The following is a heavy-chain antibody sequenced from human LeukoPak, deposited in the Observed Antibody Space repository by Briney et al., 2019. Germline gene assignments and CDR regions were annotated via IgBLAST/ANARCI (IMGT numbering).Heavy chain of an antibody. J-gene: IGHJ4*02. D-gene: IGHD3-9*01. V-gene: IGHV1-2*02. CDR1: GYTFTGYY. Sequence: GASVKVSCKASGYTFTGYYMHWVRQAPGQGLEWMGWINPNSGGTNYAQKFQGRVTMTRDTSISTAYMELSRLRSDDTAVYYCAXXXXRYFDWLLSDYWGQGTLVTVSS. CDR3: AXXXXRYFDWLLSDY. CDR2: INPNSGGT.